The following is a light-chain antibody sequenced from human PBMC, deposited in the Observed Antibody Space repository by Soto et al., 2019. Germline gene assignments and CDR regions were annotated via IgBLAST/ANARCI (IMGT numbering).Light chain of an antibody. Sequence: EIVLTQSPGTLSLSPGERATLSCRASQSVSSSYLAWYRQKPGQAPRLLIYGASSRATGIPDRFSGSESRTDFPLTISRLETEDFAVYCCQQYGSSPGWTFGQGTKVEIK. CDR1: QSVSSSY. CDR3: QQYGSSPGWT. V-gene: IGKV3-20*01. J-gene: IGKJ1*01. CDR2: GAS.